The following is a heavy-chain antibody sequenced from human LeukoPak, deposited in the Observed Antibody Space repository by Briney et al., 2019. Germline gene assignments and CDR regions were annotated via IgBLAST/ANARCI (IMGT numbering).Heavy chain of an antibody. D-gene: IGHD1-26*01. J-gene: IGHJ4*02. CDR3: ARETDLKNTGSYTRSFDS. V-gene: IGHV3-21*04. Sequence: GGSLRLSCTASGFTFSVYDVTWVRQAPGKGLEWVSSISDNGVYTHYADSVKGRFTISRDNAENSLYLQMNSLRAEDTAVYFCARETDLKNTGSYTRSFDSWGQGTLVTVSS. CDR1: GFTFSVYD. CDR2: ISDNGVYT.